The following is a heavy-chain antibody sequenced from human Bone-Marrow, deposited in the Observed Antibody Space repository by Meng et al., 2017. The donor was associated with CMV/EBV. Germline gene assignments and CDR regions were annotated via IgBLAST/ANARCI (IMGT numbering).Heavy chain of an antibody. D-gene: IGHD3-3*01. CDR1: GFTFSSYS. Sequence: GGSLRHSCAASGFTFSSYSMNWVRQAPGKGLEWVSSISSSSSYIYYADSVKGRFTISRDNAKNSLYLQMNSLRAEDTAVYYCASGPIFGDFFDYWGQGTLVTVSS. CDR2: ISSSSSYI. J-gene: IGHJ4*02. V-gene: IGHV3-21*01. CDR3: ASGPIFGDFFDY.